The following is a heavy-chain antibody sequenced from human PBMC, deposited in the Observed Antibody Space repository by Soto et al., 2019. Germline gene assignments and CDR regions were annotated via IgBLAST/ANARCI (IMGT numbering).Heavy chain of an antibody. CDR3: TTAPLYCSSTSCYRGTWFDT. D-gene: IGHD2-2*02. J-gene: IGHJ5*02. V-gene: IGHV3-15*01. CDR1: GFTFSNAW. Sequence: GSLRLSCAASGFTFSNAWMSWVRQAPGKGLEWVGLIKSKTDDGRTDYAAPVKGRFTISRDDSKNTLYLQMNSLKTEDRAVYSCTTAPLYCSSTSCYRGTWFDTWGQGTLVTVSS. CDR2: IKSKTDDGRT.